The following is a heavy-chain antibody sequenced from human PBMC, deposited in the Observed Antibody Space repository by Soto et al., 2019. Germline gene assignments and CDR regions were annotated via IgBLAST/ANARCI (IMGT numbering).Heavy chain of an antibody. V-gene: IGHV1-69*01. D-gene: IGHD2-2*01. CDR2: IIPVSGAA. Sequence: QVQLVQSGAEVKKPGSSVKVSCTASGGTFGSYAFSGVRQAPGQGLEWMGGIIPVSGAAHYAQKFQGRVTITADESTSTAYMELSSLSSQDTAVYYCATALGCRSTSCTLDYWGQGTRVIVSS. CDR1: GGTFGSYA. CDR3: ATALGCRSTSCTLDY. J-gene: IGHJ4*02.